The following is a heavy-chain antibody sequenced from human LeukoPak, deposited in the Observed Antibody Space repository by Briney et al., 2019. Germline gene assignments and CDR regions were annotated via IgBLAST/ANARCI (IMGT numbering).Heavy chain of an antibody. J-gene: IGHJ6*02. V-gene: IGHV3-66*01. CDR3: ARDHTDYGMDV. CDR2: IYSGGST. D-gene: IGHD5-18*01. Sequence: PGGSLRLSCAASGFTVSSNYMSWVRQAPGKRLEWVSVIYSGGSTYYADSVKGRFTISRDNSKNTLYLQMNSLRAEDTAVYYCARDHTDYGMDVWGQGTTVTVSS. CDR1: GFTVSSNY.